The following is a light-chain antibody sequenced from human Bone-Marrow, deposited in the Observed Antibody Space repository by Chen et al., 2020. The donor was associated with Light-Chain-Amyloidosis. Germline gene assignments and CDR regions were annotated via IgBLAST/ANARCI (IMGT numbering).Light chain of an antibody. CDR3: QEYYDTPHT. Sequence: DIQMTQSPSSLSASVGDRVTITCRACRIISNSLVWYQQKPGKAPKLLLYAASRLESGVPSRFSGSGSGTDYTLTITSLEPEDFATYYCQEYYDTPHTFGQGTKLEIK. CDR1: RIISNS. J-gene: IGKJ2*01. CDR2: AAS. V-gene: IGKV1-NL1*01.